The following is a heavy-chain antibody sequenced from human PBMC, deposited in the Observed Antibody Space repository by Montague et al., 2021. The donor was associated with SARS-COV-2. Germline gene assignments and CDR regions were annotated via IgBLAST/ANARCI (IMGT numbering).Heavy chain of an antibody. Sequence: SETLSLTCTVSGGSISRYFWNWIRQTPGKGLERMGYVHDIESSIYNPSLQSRITILLDTPKNQFSLRLNAVTAADTAVYYCVRVTLGGRDGRTRQYEGLDSWGQGILVTVSS. CDR3: VRVTLGGRDGRTRQYEGLDS. V-gene: IGHV4-59*01. J-gene: IGHJ4*02. D-gene: IGHD3-16*01. CDR2: VHDIESS. CDR1: GGSISRYF.